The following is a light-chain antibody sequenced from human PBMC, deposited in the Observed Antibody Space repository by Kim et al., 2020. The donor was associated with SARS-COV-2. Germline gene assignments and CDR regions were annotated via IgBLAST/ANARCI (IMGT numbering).Light chain of an antibody. CDR2: EVT. Sequence: GQSVTISCTGSSSDIGGYNYVSWYRHHPGNGPKLLIYEVTKRPFGVPARFSGSKSGNTASLTVSVIQAEDEAEYYCGSYAGSNIWLFGGGTQLTV. V-gene: IGLV2-8*01. CDR1: SSDIGGYNY. J-gene: IGLJ3*02. CDR3: GSYAGSNIWL.